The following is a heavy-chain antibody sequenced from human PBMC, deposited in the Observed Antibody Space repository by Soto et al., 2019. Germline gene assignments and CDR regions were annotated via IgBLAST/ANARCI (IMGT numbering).Heavy chain of an antibody. V-gene: IGHV3-23*01. D-gene: IGHD5-18*01. Sequence: PGGSLRLSCAASGFTFSHYAMSWVRQAPGKGLEWVSAMSGSGGSTYYADSVKGRFTISRDNSKNTLYLQMNSLRAEDTAVYYCAKNLGYSFGDAYYFDYWGQGALVTVSS. CDR3: AKNLGYSFGDAYYFDY. CDR1: GFTFSHYA. CDR2: MSGSGGST. J-gene: IGHJ4*02.